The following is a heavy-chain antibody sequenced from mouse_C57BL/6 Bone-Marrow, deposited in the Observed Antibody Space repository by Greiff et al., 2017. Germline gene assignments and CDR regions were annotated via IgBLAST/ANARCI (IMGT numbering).Heavy chain of an antibody. D-gene: IGHD1-1*01. CDR1: GYTFTDYN. CDR2: INPNNGGT. V-gene: IGHV1-18*01. Sequence: EVKVVESGPELVKPGASVKIPCKASGYTFTDYNMDWVKQSHGKSLEWIGDINPNNGGTIYNQKFKGKATLTVDKSSSTAYMELRSLTSEDTAVYYCARRRYYGSSYYFDYWGQGTTLTVCS. J-gene: IGHJ2*01. CDR3: ARRRYYGSSYYFDY.